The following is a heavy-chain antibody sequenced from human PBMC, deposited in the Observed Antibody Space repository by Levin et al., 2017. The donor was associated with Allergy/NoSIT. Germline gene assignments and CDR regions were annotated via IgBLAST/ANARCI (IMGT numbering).Heavy chain of an antibody. CDR1: GFTVSSHH. CDR3: ARVIRDYGDYKGYYFDY. V-gene: IGHV3-53*01. Sequence: GGSLRLSCAASGFTVSSHHMSWVRQVPGKGLEWVSGTYSGAGTYYADSVKGRFTFSRDNFKNILYLQMNGLRADDTAVYYCARVIRDYGDYKGYYFDYWGQGTLVTVSS. CDR2: TYSGAGT. J-gene: IGHJ4*02. D-gene: IGHD4-17*01.